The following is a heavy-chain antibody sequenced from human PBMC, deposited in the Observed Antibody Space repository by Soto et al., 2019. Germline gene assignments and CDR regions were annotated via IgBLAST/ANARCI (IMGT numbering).Heavy chain of an antibody. CDR1: GFTFSSYA. D-gene: IGHD6-13*01. CDR3: AKSRRGVSENGMDV. Sequence: PVGSLRLSCAASGFTFSSYAMSWVRQAPGKGLEWVSAISGSGGSTYYADSVKGRFTISRDNSKNTLYLQMNSLRAEDTAVYYCAKSRRGVSENGMDVWGQGTTVTVSS. J-gene: IGHJ6*02. CDR2: ISGSGGST. V-gene: IGHV3-23*01.